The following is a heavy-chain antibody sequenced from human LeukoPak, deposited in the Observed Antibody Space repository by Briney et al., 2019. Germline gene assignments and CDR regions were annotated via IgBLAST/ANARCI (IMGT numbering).Heavy chain of an antibody. J-gene: IGHJ5*02. CDR3: ARGSGSHGRDWFDP. V-gene: IGHV1-69*05. Sequence: ASVKVSCKASGGAFSSYAISWVRQAPGQGLEWMGGIIPIFGTANYAQKFQGRVTFTRDTSISTAYMELYSLTSDDTAVYYCARGSGSHGRDWFDPWGQGTLVTVSS. CDR2: IIPIFGTA. CDR1: GGAFSSYA. D-gene: IGHD1-26*01.